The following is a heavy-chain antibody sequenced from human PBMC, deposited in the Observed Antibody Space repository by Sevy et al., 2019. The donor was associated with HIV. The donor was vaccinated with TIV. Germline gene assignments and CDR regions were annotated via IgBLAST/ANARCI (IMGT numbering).Heavy chain of an antibody. CDR3: SNAADASNVAVTNGFDY. D-gene: IGHD2-8*01. Sequence: GGSLRLSCAASGFTFGTYAMSWVRQAPGKGLEWVSTISGSGGRTYYADSVKGRFTISRDNSKNTLYLQMNSLRAEDTTEYYSSNAADASNVAVTNGFDYGAQGNRITASS. CDR1: GFTFGTYA. J-gene: IGHJ4*02. CDR2: ISGSGGRT. V-gene: IGHV3-23*01.